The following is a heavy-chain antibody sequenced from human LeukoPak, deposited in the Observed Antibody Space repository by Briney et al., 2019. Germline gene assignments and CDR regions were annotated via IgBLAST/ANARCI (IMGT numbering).Heavy chain of an antibody. V-gene: IGHV4-38-2*02. Sequence: PSETLSLTCTVSGYSISSGYYWGWIRQPPGKGLEWIGSIYYSGNTYYNPSLKSRVTISVDTSKNQFSLKLTSVTAADTAVYYCARSDGDRGWFDPWGQGTLVTVSS. D-gene: IGHD4-17*01. CDR1: GYSISSGYY. J-gene: IGHJ5*02. CDR3: ARSDGDRGWFDP. CDR2: IYYSGNT.